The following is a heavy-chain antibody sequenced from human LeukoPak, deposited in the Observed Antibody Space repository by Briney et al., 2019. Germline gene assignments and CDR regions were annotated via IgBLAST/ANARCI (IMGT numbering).Heavy chain of an antibody. D-gene: IGHD5-12*01. CDR2: IYYSGST. V-gene: IGHV4-39*07. CDR3: ARVDIISFWFDP. J-gene: IGHJ5*02. CDR1: GGSISSSSYY. Sequence: PSETLSLTCTVSGGSISSSSYYWGWIRRPPGKGLEWIGSIYYSGSTYYNPSLKSRVTISVDTSKNQFSLKLSSVTAADTAVYYCARVDIISFWFDPWGQGTLVTVSS.